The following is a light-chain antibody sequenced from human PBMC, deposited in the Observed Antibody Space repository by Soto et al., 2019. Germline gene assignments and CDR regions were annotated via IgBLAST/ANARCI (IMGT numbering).Light chain of an antibody. Sequence: QSALTQPRSVSGSPGQSVTISCTGTSSDVGAYTYVSWYQQQSGKAPKLMIHEVSNRPSGVSSRFSGSKSGNTASLTISGLQAEDEADYYCSSYTSSRAYVFGIGTKVTVL. CDR3: SSYTSSRAYV. V-gene: IGLV2-14*01. J-gene: IGLJ1*01. CDR2: EVS. CDR1: SSDVGAYTY.